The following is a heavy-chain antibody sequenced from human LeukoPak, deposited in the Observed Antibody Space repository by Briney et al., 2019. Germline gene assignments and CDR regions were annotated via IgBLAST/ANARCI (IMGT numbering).Heavy chain of an antibody. CDR2: SIYSGST. D-gene: IGHD1/OR15-1a*01. Sequence: SETLSLTCTVSGGSISSDYWSWIRQPPGKGLEWIGYSIYSGSTYYNPSLRSRVTISVDVSTNQLSLTLTSVTDADTALYYCARIPPRRTKGKGGAFDIRGQGTLVSVHS. V-gene: IGHV4-59*01. CDR3: ARIPPRRTKGKGGAFDI. CDR1: GGSISSDY. J-gene: IGHJ3*02.